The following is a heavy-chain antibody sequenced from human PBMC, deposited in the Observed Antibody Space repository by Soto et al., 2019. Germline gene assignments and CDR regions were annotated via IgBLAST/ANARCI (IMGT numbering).Heavy chain of an antibody. CDR3: ARDSQPNSGWPDYYYYYGMDV. D-gene: IGHD6-19*01. Sequence: SETLSLTCTVSGGSISSYCWSWIRQPPGKGLEWIGYIYYSGSTNYNPSLKSRVTISVDTSKNQFSLKLSSVTAADTAVYYCARDSQPNSGWPDYYYYYGMDVWGQGTTVTVSS. CDR2: IYYSGST. V-gene: IGHV4-59*01. J-gene: IGHJ6*02. CDR1: GGSISSYC.